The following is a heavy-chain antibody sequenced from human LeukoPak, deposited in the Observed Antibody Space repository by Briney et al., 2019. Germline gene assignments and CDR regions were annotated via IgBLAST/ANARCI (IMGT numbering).Heavy chain of an antibody. J-gene: IGHJ4*02. CDR2: IYYSGST. CDR1: GGSISSYY. CDR3: ASRSYDSSGYFY. V-gene: IGHV4-59*01. D-gene: IGHD3-22*01. Sequence: SETLSLTCTVSGGSISSYYWSWIRQPPGKGLVWIGYIYYSGSTNYNPSLKSRVTISVDTSKNQFSLKLSSVTAADTAVYYCASRSYDSSGYFYWGQGTLVTVSS.